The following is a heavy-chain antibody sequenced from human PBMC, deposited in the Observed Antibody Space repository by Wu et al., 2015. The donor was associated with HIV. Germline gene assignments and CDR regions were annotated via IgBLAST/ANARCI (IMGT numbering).Heavy chain of an antibody. CDR2: IIPVFGIT. J-gene: IGHJ3*02. CDR3: ARGGRSRWLQIEDAFDY. V-gene: IGHV1-69*13. D-gene: IGHD5-24*01. CDR1: GGTLNNYA. Sequence: QVQLVQSGTEVKKPGSSVKVSCKASGGTLNNYAISWVRQAPGQGLEWMGRIIPVFGITKYTQEFEGRVSITADESTNTAYMELRSLRSEDAALYFCARGGRSRWLQIEDAFDYLGPGDRWSPSPQ.